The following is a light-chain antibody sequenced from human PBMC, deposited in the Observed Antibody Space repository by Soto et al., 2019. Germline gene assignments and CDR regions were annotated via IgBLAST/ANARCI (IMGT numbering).Light chain of an antibody. CDR1: QSVSSSY. V-gene: IGKV3-20*01. CDR3: QQYGSSPRT. J-gene: IGKJ1*01. Sequence: ERGLTQSPGTVALGPRERATGSCSASQSVSSSYLAWYQQKPGQAPRLLIYGASSRATGIPDRFSGSGSGTAFTLTISRLEPEDFAVYYCQQYGSSPRTFGQGTKVDIK. CDR2: GAS.